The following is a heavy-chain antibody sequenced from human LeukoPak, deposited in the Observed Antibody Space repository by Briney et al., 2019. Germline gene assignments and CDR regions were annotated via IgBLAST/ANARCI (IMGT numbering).Heavy chain of an antibody. J-gene: IGHJ5*02. CDR2: INPNSGGT. Sequence: ASVKVSCKASGYTFTGYYMHWVRQAPGQGLEWMGWINPNSGGTNYAQKFQERVTITRDMSTSTAYMELSSLRSEDTAVYYCAAGPGIAVAGAPPPWFDPWGQGTLVTVSS. V-gene: IGHV1-2*02. D-gene: IGHD6-19*01. CDR1: GYTFTGYY. CDR3: AAGPGIAVAGAPPPWFDP.